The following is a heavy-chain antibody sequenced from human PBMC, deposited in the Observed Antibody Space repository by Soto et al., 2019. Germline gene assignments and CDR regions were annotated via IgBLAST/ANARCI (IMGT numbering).Heavy chain of an antibody. D-gene: IGHD6-6*01. CDR1: GFTLSGYA. V-gene: IGHV3-64*01. Sequence: VQLAESGGGLAQPGGSLRLSCAASGFTLSGYAMDWVRQDPGKGLEYVSGISSNGVGTYYANSVQGRFTISRDNSKNTVYLQMGRLRPEDMAVYYCLRRARPDFYYMDVWGKVTTVTVSS. J-gene: IGHJ6*03. CDR3: LRRARPDFYYMDV. CDR2: ISSNGVGT.